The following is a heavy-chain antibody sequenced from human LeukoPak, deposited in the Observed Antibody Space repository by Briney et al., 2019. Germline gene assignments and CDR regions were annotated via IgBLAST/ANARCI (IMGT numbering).Heavy chain of an antibody. CDR2: IYYSGST. J-gene: IGHJ4*02. CDR1: GGSISSGGYY. CDR3: ARAVYCGGDCYLAFDY. D-gene: IGHD2-21*02. V-gene: IGHV4-31*03. Sequence: PSETLSLTCTVSGGSISSGGYYWSCIRQHPGKGLEWIGYIYYSGSTYYNPSLKSRVTISVDTSKNQFSLKLSSVAAADTAVYYCARAVYCGGDCYLAFDYWGQGTLVTVSS.